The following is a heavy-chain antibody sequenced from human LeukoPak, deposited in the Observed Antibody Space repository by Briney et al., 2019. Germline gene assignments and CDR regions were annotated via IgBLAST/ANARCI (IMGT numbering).Heavy chain of an antibody. V-gene: IGHV1-46*01. J-gene: IGHJ4*02. D-gene: IGHD2-15*01. CDR1: GYTFTSYY. Sequence: ASVKVSCKASGYTFTSYYTHWVRQAPGQGLEWMGIINPSGGSTSYAQKFQGRVTMTRDTSTSTVYMELSSLRSEDTAVYYCATYCSGGSCYPGAWDYWGQGTLVTVSS. CDR3: ATYCSGGSCYPGAWDY. CDR2: INPSGGST.